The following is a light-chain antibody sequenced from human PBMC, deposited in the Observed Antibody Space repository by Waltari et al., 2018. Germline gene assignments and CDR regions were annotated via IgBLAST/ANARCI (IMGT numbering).Light chain of an antibody. V-gene: IGLV2-14*03. CDR3: SSYTSSSTLV. J-gene: IGLJ2*01. CDR2: DVT. CDR1: SSDIGGYDY. Sequence: QSALTQPASVSGSPGQPIPIPCTGSSSDIGGYDYVSWYQQHQGKAPKLMIYDVTKRPSGVSNRFSGSKSGITASLTISGLQAEDEADYYCSSYTSSSTLVFGGGTKLTVL.